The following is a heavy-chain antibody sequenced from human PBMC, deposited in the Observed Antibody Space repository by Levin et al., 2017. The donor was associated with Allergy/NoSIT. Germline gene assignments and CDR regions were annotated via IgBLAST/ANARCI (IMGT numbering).Heavy chain of an antibody. Sequence: SETLSLTCTVSGGSISSGGYYWTWIRQHPGKGLEWIGYIYHSGSTFYNPSLKSRLIISVDTSKNQVSLKLSPVTAADTAVYYCATVFAASGGYDHWGQGTMVTVAS. CDR2: IYHSGST. CDR1: GGSISSGGYY. D-gene: IGHD3-16*01. V-gene: IGHV4-31*03. CDR3: ATVFAASGGYDH. J-gene: IGHJ4*02.